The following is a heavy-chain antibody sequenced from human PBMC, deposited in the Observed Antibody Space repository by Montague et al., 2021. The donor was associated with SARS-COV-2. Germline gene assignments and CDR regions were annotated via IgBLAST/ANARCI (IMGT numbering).Heavy chain of an antibody. CDR3: ARAQNICFIANCVNYFDL. D-gene: IGHD2-15*01. V-gene: IGHV4-59*01. CDR1: GGSTSNYY. CDR2: IFYTGST. Sequence: ETLSLTCSVSGGSTSNYYWTWIRQSPGKGLQWIGYIFYTGSTKFNPSLKSRVSMSLDTSRNHFSLRLSAVTAADTARYYCARAQNICFIANCVNYFDLWGLGALVTVSS. J-gene: IGHJ4*02.